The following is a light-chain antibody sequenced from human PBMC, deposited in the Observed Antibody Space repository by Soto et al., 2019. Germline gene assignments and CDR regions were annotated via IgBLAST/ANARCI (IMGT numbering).Light chain of an antibody. CDR1: SSDVGSHSR. CDR2: EVT. Sequence: QSALTQPASVSGSPGQSITISCTGSSSDVGSHSRVSWIQQHPGKTPTLIIYEVTNRPSGVSSRFSGSKSGTTASLTISGLQAEDEAEYYCTSFTSSNTWVFGGGTKLTVL. CDR3: TSFTSSNTWV. V-gene: IGLV2-14*01. J-gene: IGLJ3*02.